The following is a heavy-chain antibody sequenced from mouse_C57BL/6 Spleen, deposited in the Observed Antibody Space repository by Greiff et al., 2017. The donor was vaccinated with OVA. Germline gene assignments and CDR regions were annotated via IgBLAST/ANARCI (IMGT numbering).Heavy chain of an antibody. CDR2: IDPENGDT. D-gene: IGHD1-1*01. CDR3: TLYGSSFPFAY. Sequence: EVKLMESGAELVRPGASVRLSCTASGFNIKDDYMHWVKQRPEQGLEWIGWIDPENGDTEYASKFQGKATITADTSSNTAYLQLSSLTSEDTAVYYCTLYGSSFPFAYWGQGTLVTVSA. J-gene: IGHJ3*01. V-gene: IGHV14-4*01. CDR1: GFNIKDDY.